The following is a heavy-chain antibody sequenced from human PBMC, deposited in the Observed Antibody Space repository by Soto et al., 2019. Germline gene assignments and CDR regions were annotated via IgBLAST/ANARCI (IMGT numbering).Heavy chain of an antibody. V-gene: IGHV1-18*01. CDR3: ARAVLYSNPQAPPGFDP. CDR1: SYTFTIYG. CDR2: ISAYNGNT. D-gene: IGHD6-13*01. Sequence: GASVKVSCKASSYTFTIYGISWVLQAPGQGLEWMGWISAYNGNTNCAQKLQGRVTMTTDTSTSTAYMELRSLRSDDTAVYYCARAVLYSNPQAPPGFDPWGQGTLVTVSS. J-gene: IGHJ5*02.